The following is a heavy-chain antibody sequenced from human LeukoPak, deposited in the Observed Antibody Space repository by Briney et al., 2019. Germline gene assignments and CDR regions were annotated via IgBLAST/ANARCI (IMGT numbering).Heavy chain of an antibody. D-gene: IGHD1-26*01. Sequence: GGSLRLSCAASGFTFSSYSMNWVRQAPGKGLEWVSSISSSSSYIYYADSVKGRFTISRDNAKNSLYLQMNSLRAEDTAVYYCARDLGVVGATYYFDYWGQGTLVTVSS. CDR1: GFTFSSYS. V-gene: IGHV3-21*01. J-gene: IGHJ4*02. CDR3: ARDLGVVGATYYFDY. CDR2: ISSSSSYI.